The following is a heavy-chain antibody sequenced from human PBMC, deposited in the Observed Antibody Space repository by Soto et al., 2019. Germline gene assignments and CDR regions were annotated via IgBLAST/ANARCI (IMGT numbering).Heavy chain of an antibody. CDR1: GDSVSSNSAA. Sequence: SQTLSLTCAISGDSVSSNSAAWNWIRQSPSRGLEWLGRTYYRSKWYNDYAVSVKSRITINPDTSKNQFSLQLNSVTPEDTAVYYCARADFITMIVVVTPGASDIWGQGTMVTVS. D-gene: IGHD3-22*01. V-gene: IGHV6-1*01. CDR3: ARADFITMIVVVTPGASDI. J-gene: IGHJ3*02. CDR2: TYYRSKWYN.